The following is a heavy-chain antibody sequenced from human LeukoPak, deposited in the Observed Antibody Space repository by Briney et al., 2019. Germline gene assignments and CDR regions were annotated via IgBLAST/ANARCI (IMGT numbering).Heavy chain of an antibody. Sequence: SETLSLTCTVSGGSISSYYWSWIRQPAGKGLEWIGRIYTSGSTNYNPSLKSRVTMSVDTSKNQFSLKLSSVTAADTAVYYCARGQYSSGWPADYYYYGMDVWGQGTTVTVSS. CDR1: GGSISSYY. CDR3: ARGQYSSGWPADYYYYGMDV. J-gene: IGHJ6*02. V-gene: IGHV4-4*07. D-gene: IGHD6-19*01. CDR2: IYTSGST.